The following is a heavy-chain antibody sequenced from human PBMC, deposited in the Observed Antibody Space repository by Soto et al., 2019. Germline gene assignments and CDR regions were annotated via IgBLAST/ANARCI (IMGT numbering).Heavy chain of an antibody. CDR1: GGSFSGYY. J-gene: IGHJ4*02. CDR3: ARSRYSGYDSLDY. D-gene: IGHD5-12*01. V-gene: IGHV4-34*01. CDR2: INHSGST. Sequence: SETLSLTCAVYGGSFSGYYWTWIRQPPGTGLEWIGEINHSGSTNYNPSLKSRVTISVDTSKNQFSLKLTSVTAADTAVYYCARSRYSGYDSLDYWGQGTLVTVSS.